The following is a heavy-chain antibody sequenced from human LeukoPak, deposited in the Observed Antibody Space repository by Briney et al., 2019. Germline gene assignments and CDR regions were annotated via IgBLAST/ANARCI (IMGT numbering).Heavy chain of an antibody. CDR3: ARDRYSSSSGLLDY. J-gene: IGHJ4*02. D-gene: IGHD6-6*01. CDR1: GFTFSSYA. CDR2: ISYDGSNK. V-gene: IGHV3-30-3*01. Sequence: GRSLRLSCAASGFTFSSYAMHWVRQAPGKGLERVAVISYDGSNKYYADSVKGRFTISRDNSKNTLYLQMNSLRAEDTAVYYCARDRYSSSSGLLDYWGQGTLVTVSS.